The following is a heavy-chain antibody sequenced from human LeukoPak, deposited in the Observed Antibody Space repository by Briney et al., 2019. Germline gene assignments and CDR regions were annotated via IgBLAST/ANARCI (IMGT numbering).Heavy chain of an antibody. J-gene: IGHJ5*02. V-gene: IGHV4-59*08. CDR3: ARGDYSSSWYEYNWFDP. CDR1: GDSISSYY. D-gene: IGHD6-13*01. Sequence: SETLSLTCTVSGDSISSYYWSWVRQPPGKGLEWIGDIYYTGSTNYNPSLKSRVAISVDTSKNHFSLKLNSVTAADTAVYYCARGDYSSSWYEYNWFDPWGQGTLVTVSS. CDR2: IYYTGST.